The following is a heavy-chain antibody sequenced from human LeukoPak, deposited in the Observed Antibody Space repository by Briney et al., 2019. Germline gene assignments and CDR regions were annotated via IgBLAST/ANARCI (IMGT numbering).Heavy chain of an antibody. CDR2: IYYSKNT. D-gene: IGHD5-18*01. Sequence: SETLSLTCTVSGGSIGSSSAYWGWIRQPPGKGLEWIGSIYYSKNTYYNPSLKSRVTISADTSKNQFSLTLGSVSATDTAVYYCVSPRGFSYGYFDYWGQGTLSPSPQ. V-gene: IGHV4-39*01. CDR1: GGSIGSSSAY. J-gene: IGHJ4*02. CDR3: VSPRGFSYGYFDY.